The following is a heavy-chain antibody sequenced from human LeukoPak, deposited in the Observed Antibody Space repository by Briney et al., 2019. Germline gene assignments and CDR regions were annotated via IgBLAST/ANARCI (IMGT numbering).Heavy chain of an antibody. V-gene: IGHV4-34*01. CDR3: ARGLAAGSTDSVVVPAAIRGGNRFDP. Sequence: KPSETLSLTCAVYGGSFSGYYWSWIRQPPGKGLEWIGEINHSGSTNYNPSLKSRVTISVDTSKNQFSLKLSPVTAADTAVYYCARGLAAGSTDSVVVPAAIRGGNRFDPWGQGTLVTVSS. CDR1: GGSFSGYY. D-gene: IGHD2-2*01. J-gene: IGHJ5*02. CDR2: INHSGST.